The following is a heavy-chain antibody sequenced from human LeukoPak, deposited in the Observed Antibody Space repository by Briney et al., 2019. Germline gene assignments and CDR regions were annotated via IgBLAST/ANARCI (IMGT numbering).Heavy chain of an antibody. CDR2: IYYSGST. J-gene: IGHJ6*02. D-gene: IGHD3-3*01. V-gene: IGHV4-59*01. CDR1: GGSISSYY. CDR3: ARGGPLWSGYYYYYYGMDV. Sequence: SETLSLACTVSGGSISSYYWSWIRQPPGKGLEWIGYIYYSGSTNYNPSLKSRVTISVDTSKNQFSLKLSSVTAADTAVYYCARGGPLWSGYYYYYYGMDVWGQGTTVTVSS.